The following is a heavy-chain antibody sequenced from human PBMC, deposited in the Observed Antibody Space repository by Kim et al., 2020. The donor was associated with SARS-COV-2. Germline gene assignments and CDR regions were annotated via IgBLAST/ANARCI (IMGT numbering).Heavy chain of an antibody. CDR2: INPSGGST. D-gene: IGHD2-2*01. V-gene: IGHV1-46*01. CDR3: ARVAGYCTSTSCYDY. CDR1: GYTFTSYY. Sequence: ASVKVSCKPSGYTFTSYYMHWVRQAPGQGLEWMGIINPSGGSTTYAQKLQGRVTMTRDTSTSTVYMELSSLRSEDTAVYYCARVAGYCTSTSCYDYWGQGNLVTVSS. J-gene: IGHJ4*02.